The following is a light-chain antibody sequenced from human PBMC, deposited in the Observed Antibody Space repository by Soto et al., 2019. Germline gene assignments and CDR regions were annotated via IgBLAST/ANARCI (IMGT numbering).Light chain of an antibody. Sequence: QAVMRQPRAVSGAPGHRVAISCTGSSSNLGAGYDVHWYQLLPGTAPKLLIYGNRNRPSGVPDRFSGSKSGTSASLAITGLQAEDEADYYRQSYDNSLGVCYVFGTGTKVTVL. V-gene: IGLV1-40*01. CDR2: GNR. J-gene: IGLJ1*01. CDR3: QSYDNSLGVCYV. CDR1: SSNLGAGYD.